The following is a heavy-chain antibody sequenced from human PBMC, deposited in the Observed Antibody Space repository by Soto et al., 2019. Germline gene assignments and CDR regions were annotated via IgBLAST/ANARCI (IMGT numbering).Heavy chain of an antibody. D-gene: IGHD4-17*01. Sequence: GSLRLSCXASGFTFNTYSMHWVRQPPGKGLEWLAAIWYDGTQKYYADSVKGRFIISRDNSKKTLYLEMNSLRAEDTAVYYCARAGGTTVTGLWHFDSWGQGTLVTVSS. J-gene: IGHJ4*02. CDR1: GFTFNTYS. V-gene: IGHV3-33*01. CDR3: ARAGGTTVTGLWHFDS. CDR2: IWYDGTQK.